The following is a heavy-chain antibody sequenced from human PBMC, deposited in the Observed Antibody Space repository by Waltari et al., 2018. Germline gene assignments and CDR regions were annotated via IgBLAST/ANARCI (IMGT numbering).Heavy chain of an antibody. CDR3: AKDWGDHGAFDI. D-gene: IGHD2-21*02. Sequence: EVQLVESGGVVVQPGGSLRLSCTASGFTFHDYAMHWVRQAPGKGLEWVSLINWDGNSPYYADSVKGRFTISRDNSKNSVYLQMNSLRAEDTALYYCAKDWGDHGAFDIWGQGTMVTVSS. CDR2: INWDGNSP. J-gene: IGHJ3*02. CDR1: GFTFHDYA. V-gene: IGHV3-43D*04.